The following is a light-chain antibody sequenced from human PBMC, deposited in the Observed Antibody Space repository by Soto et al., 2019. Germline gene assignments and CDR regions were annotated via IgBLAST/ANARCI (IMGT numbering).Light chain of an antibody. CDR2: DVN. J-gene: IGLJ3*02. CDR3: NSYTSSSTLWV. Sequence: QSVLTQPASVSGSPGQSITISCTGTSSDVSGYNYISWYQQHPGKAPKLMIYDVNNRPSGVSNRFSGSKSGNTASLTISGLHAEDEADYYCNSYTSSSTLWVFGGGTKLTVL. V-gene: IGLV2-14*01. CDR1: SSDVSGYNY.